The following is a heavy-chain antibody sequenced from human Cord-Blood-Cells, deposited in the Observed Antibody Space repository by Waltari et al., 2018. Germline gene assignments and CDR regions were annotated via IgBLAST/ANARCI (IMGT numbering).Heavy chain of an antibody. Sequence: SCKASGYTFTGYYMHWVRQATGQGLEWMGWINPNSGGTNYAQKFQGRVTMTRDTSISTAYMELSRLRSDDTAVYYCARGSSLEIINSLSWYFDLWGRGTLVTVTS. CDR3: ARGSSLEIINSLSWYFDL. CDR2: INPNSGGT. CDR1: GYTFTGYY. D-gene: IGHD3-10*01. V-gene: IGHV1-2*02. J-gene: IGHJ2*01.